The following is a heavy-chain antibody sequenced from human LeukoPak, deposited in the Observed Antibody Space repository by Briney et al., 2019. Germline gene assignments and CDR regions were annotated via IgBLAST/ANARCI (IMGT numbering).Heavy chain of an antibody. V-gene: IGHV1-2*02. CDR3: ARVGTMVRENWFDP. CDR1: GYTFTGYY. Sequence: ASVKVSCKASGYTFTGYYMHWVRQAPGQGLEWMGWINPNSGGTNYAQKLQGRVTMTTDTSTSTAYMELRSLRSDDTAVYYCARVGTMVRENWFDPWGQGTLVTVSS. CDR2: INPNSGGT. D-gene: IGHD3-10*01. J-gene: IGHJ5*02.